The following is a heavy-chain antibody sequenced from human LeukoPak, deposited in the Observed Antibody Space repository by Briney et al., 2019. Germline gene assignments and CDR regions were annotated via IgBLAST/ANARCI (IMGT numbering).Heavy chain of an antibody. V-gene: IGHV3-7*03. CDR1: GFIFSSYS. CDR3: ARGGGLDV. J-gene: IGHJ6*02. CDR2: INHNGNVN. D-gene: IGHD3-16*01. Sequence: GGSLRLSCAASGFIFSSYSLNWARQAPGKGLEWVASINHNGNVNYYVDSVKGRFTISRDNAKNSLYLQMSNLRAEDTAVYFCARGGGLDVWGQGATVTVSS.